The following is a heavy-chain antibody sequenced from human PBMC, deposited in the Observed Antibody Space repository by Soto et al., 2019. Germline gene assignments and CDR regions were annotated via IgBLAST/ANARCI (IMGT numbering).Heavy chain of an antibody. Sequence: RSLTCTVSGGSISSGGYYWSWIRQHPGKGLEWIGYIYYSGSTYYNPSLKSRVTISVDTSKNQFSLKLSSVTAADTAVYYCARGPKYSYGKRAGMEIDYWGQGTLVTVSS. CDR2: IYYSGST. D-gene: IGHD5-18*01. J-gene: IGHJ4*02. CDR3: ARGPKYSYGKRAGMEIDY. CDR1: GGSISSGGYY. V-gene: IGHV4-31*03.